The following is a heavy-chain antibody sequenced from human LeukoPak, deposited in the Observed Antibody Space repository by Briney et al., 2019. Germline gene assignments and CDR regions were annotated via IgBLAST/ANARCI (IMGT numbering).Heavy chain of an antibody. Sequence: GGSLRLSCAASGFAFRSNEMNWVRQAPGKGPEWLSFISSAGTIRYYADSVKGRFTISRDNAKNSVYLQINSLRAGDTAVYYCARGTYYDSSGFDYWGQGTLVTVSS. J-gene: IGHJ4*02. D-gene: IGHD3-22*01. V-gene: IGHV3-48*03. CDR2: ISSAGTIR. CDR1: GFAFRSNE. CDR3: ARGTYYDSSGFDY.